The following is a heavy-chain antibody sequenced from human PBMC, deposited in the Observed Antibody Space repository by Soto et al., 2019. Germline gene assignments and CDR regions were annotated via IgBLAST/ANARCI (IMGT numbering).Heavy chain of an antibody. CDR2: IYHSGRT. D-gene: IGHD3-10*01. CDR3: ARDYMVRGVMRWFDP. V-gene: IGHV4-4*02. CDR1: GGPITSRTW. J-gene: IGHJ5*02. Sequence: QVQLQESGPGPVKPSGTLSSTGAVSGGPITSRTWWSWSGHPPGRGLGGIGEIYHSGRTNYNPPLKSRVTISVDKSKNQFSAKLSSVTAADPAGYYCARDYMVRGVMRWFDPWGQGTLVTVSS.